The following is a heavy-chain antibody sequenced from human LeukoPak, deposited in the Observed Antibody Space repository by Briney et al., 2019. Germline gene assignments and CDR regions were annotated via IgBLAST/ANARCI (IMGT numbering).Heavy chain of an antibody. CDR1: GGSFSGYY. D-gene: IGHD3/OR15-3a*01. Sequence: SETLSLTCAVYGGSFSGYYWSWIRQPPGKGLEWIGEINHSGSTNYNPSLKSRVTISVDTSKDQFSLKLSSVTAADTAVYYCARLRSRRGLTEYWGQGTLVTVSS. CDR2: INHSGST. V-gene: IGHV4-34*01. CDR3: ARLRSRRGLTEY. J-gene: IGHJ4*02.